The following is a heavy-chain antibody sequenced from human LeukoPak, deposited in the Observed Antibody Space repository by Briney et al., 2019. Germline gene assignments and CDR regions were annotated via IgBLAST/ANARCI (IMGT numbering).Heavy chain of an antibody. J-gene: IGHJ4*02. CDR1: GYTFTSYD. D-gene: IGHD3-10*01. CDR2: MNPNSGNT. CDR3: AREPDYYGSGSYNY. V-gene: IGHV1-8*01. Sequence: ASVKVSCKASGYTFTSYDINWVRQATGQGLEWMGWMNPNSGNTGYAQKFQGRVTMTRNTSISTAYMELSSLRSEDTAVYYCAREPDYYGSGSYNYWGQGTLVTVSS.